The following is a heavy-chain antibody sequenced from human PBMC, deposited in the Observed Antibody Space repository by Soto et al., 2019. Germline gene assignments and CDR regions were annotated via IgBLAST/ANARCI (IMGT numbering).Heavy chain of an antibody. J-gene: IGHJ4*02. Sequence: GGSLRLSCAASGFTFSSYATSWVRQAPGKGLEWVSAISGSGGSTYYADSVKGRFTISRDNSKNTLYLQMNSLRAEDTAVYYCAIDLHRIGLLWFGELLFDYWGQGTLVTVSS. CDR1: GFTFSSYA. CDR2: ISGSGGST. V-gene: IGHV3-23*01. CDR3: AIDLHRIGLLWFGELLFDY. D-gene: IGHD3-10*01.